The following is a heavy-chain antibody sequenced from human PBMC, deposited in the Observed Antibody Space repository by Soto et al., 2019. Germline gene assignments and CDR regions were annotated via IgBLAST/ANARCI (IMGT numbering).Heavy chain of an antibody. CDR2: IYPGDSDT. CDR3: ARLKAPITIFGVVIDNWFDP. V-gene: IGHV5-51*01. Sequence: RGESLKISCKGSGYSFTSYWIGWVRQMTGKGLERMGIIYPGDSDTRYSPSFQGQVTISADKSISTAYLQWSSLKASDTAMYYCARLKAPITIFGVVIDNWFDPWGQGTLVTVSS. D-gene: IGHD3-3*01. J-gene: IGHJ5*02. CDR1: GYSFTSYW.